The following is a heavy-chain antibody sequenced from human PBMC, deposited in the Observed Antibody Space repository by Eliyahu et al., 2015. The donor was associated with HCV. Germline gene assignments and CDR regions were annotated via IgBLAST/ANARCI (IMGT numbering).Heavy chain of an antibody. CDR1: GDSVXSNSXA. D-gene: IGHD5-18*01. Sequence: QVQLQQSGPGLVKPSQTLSLTCAISGDSVXSNSXAWNWIRXSPSRGLEWLGRTYYRSKWYNDYAVSVKSRITINPDTSKNQFSLQLNSVTPEDTAVYYCARGGAPRGIQLWEDYYYYGMDVWGQGTTVTVSS. J-gene: IGHJ6*02. CDR2: TYYRSKWYN. CDR3: ARGGAPRGIQLWEDYYYYGMDV. V-gene: IGHV6-1*01.